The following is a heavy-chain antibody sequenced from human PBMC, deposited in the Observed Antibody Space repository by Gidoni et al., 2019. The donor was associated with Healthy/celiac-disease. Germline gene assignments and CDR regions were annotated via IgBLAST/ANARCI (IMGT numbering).Heavy chain of an antibody. D-gene: IGHD3-10*01. CDR2: IYYSGST. Sequence: QVQLQESGPGLVKPSETLSLTCTVSGGSISSYYWSWIRQPPGKGLEWTVYIYYSGSTNYNPSLKSRVTISLDTSKNQFSLKLSSVAAADTAVYYCARHQNCYGSGSYFDYWGQGTLVTVSS. CDR3: ARHQNCYGSGSYFDY. CDR1: GGSISSYY. J-gene: IGHJ4*01. V-gene: IGHV4-59*08.